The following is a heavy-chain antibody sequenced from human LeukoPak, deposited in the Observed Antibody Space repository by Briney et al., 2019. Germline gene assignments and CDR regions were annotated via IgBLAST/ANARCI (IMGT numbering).Heavy chain of an antibody. CDR1: GFPFSSYG. V-gene: IGHV3-66*02. CDR2: IYSGGST. Sequence: GGSLRLSCAASGFPFSSYGMNWVRQAPGKGLEWVSVIYSGGSTYYADSAKGRFTISRDNSKNTLYLQMNRLRAEDTAVYYCAGVPAAMGYWFDPWGQGTLVTVSS. CDR3: AGVPAAMGYWFDP. D-gene: IGHD2-2*01. J-gene: IGHJ5*02.